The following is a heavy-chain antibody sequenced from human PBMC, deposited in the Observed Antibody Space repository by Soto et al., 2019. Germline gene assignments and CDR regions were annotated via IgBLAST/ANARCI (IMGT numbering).Heavy chain of an antibody. Sequence: PGGSLRLSCAASGFTFSSYSMNWVRQAPGKGLEWASSISSSSSYIYYADSVKGRFTISRDNAKNSLYLQMNSLRAEDTAVYYCARDWGRKRDLGMDVWGQGTTVTVSS. CDR1: GFTFSSYS. J-gene: IGHJ6*02. CDR2: ISSSSSYI. D-gene: IGHD3-16*01. CDR3: ARDWGRKRDLGMDV. V-gene: IGHV3-21*01.